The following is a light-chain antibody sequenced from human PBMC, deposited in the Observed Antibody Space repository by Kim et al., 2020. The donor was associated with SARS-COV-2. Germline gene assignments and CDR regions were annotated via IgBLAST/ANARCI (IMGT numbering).Light chain of an antibody. CDR3: QKYNSAPWT. J-gene: IGKJ1*01. CDR2: DAS. CDR1: QVISNS. Sequence: DIQMTQSPSSLSASVGDRVTITCRASQVISNSLAWYQQKPGKGPKVLIYDASTWQSGVPSRFSGSGSGTDFTLTISSLQPEDVATYYCQKYNSAPWTLGQGTKVEIK. V-gene: IGKV1-27*01.